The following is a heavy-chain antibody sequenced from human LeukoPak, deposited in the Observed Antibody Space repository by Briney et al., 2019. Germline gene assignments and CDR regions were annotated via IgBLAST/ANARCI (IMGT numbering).Heavy chain of an antibody. D-gene: IGHD4-23*01. J-gene: IGHJ6*02. CDR2: INPGGGST. V-gene: IGHV1-46*01. CDR3: TRADFGGKSDYYFHGLDV. CDR1: GYIFTNYY. Sequence: ASVKVSCKAAGYIFTNYYLHWVRQAPRQGLEWMGIINPGGGSTSYAQKFQGRVTMTRDTSTSTVYMELSSLRSEDTAVHYCTRADFGGKSDYYFHGLDVWGQGTTVTVSS.